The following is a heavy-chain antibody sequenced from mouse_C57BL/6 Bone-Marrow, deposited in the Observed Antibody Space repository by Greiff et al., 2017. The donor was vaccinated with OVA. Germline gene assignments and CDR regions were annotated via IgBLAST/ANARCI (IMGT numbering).Heavy chain of an antibody. Sequence: QVQLKQSGAELVKPGASVKLSCKASGYTFTEYTIHWVKQRSGQGLEWIGWIYPGSGSIKYNEKFKDKATLTADKSSSTVYMELSRLTSEDSAVYFYARHAKSLITTGVGAMDYWGQGTSVTVSS. J-gene: IGHJ4*01. V-gene: IGHV1-62-2*01. CDR2: IYPGSGSI. D-gene: IGHD1-2*01. CDR1: GYTFTEYT. CDR3: ARHAKSLITTGVGAMDY.